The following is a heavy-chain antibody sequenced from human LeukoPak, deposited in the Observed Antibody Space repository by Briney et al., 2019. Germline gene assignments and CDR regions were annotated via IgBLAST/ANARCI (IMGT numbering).Heavy chain of an antibody. CDR3: ARNESYAGSGYANAGWYFDL. V-gene: IGHV4-38-2*01. Sequence: PSETLSLTCAVSGYSISSNYYWGWIRQPPGKGLEWIGSIYHSGSTSYNPSLKSRVTISVDTSKNQFSLKLSSVTAADTAVYYCARNESYAGSGYANAGWYFDLWGRGTLVTVSS. D-gene: IGHD3-22*01. CDR2: IYHSGST. J-gene: IGHJ2*01. CDR1: GYSISSNYY.